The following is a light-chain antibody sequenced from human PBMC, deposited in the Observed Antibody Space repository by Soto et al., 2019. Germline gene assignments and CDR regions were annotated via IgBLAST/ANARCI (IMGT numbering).Light chain of an antibody. J-gene: IGLJ2*01. CDR2: GNS. V-gene: IGLV1-40*01. CDR3: QSYDSSLSGYVV. Sequence: QSVLTQPPSVSGVLGRRVTMSCTGSSSNIGAGYAVHWYQQLPGTAPKLLIYGNSNRPSGVPDRFSGSKSGTSASLAITGLQAEDEADYYCQSYDSSLSGYVVFGGGTKVTVL. CDR1: SSNIGAGYA.